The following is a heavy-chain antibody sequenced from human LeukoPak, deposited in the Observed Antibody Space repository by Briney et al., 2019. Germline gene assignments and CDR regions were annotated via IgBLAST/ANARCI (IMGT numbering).Heavy chain of an antibody. D-gene: IGHD6-19*01. J-gene: IGHJ4*02. V-gene: IGHV3-7*05. CDR3: ARDMSFSTSGWYGELDN. Sequence: PGGSLRLSCAVPGFIFDDFWMSWVRQAPGKGLEWVANIKQDGSEMYYVDSVKGRFTISRDNAKNSLFLQMNSLRVEDTALYYCARDMSFSTSGWYGELDNWGQGTLVTVSS. CDR1: GFIFDDFW. CDR2: IKQDGSEM.